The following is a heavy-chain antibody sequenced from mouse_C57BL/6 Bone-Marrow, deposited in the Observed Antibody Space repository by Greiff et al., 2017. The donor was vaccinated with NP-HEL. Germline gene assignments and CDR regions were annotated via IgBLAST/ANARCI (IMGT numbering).Heavy chain of an antibody. Sequence: EVNLVESGGGLVQPGGSMKLSCAASGFTFSDAWMDWVRQSPEQGLEWVAEIRNKANNHATYYAESVKGRFTISRDDSKSSVYLQMNSLRAEDTGIYYSTRDTTVVGYFDVWGTGTTVTVSS. CDR3: TRDTTVVGYFDV. D-gene: IGHD1-1*01. CDR1: GFTFSDAW. J-gene: IGHJ1*03. CDR2: IRNKANNHAT. V-gene: IGHV6-6*01.